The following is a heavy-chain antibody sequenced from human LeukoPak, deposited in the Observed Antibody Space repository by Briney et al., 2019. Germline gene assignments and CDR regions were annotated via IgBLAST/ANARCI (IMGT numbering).Heavy chain of an antibody. D-gene: IGHD3-10*01. CDR2: INAGNGNT. CDR3: ARDSRELLWFGELFWPYYFDY. Sequence: ASVKVSCKASGYTLTSYAMHWVRQAPGQRLEWMGWINAGNGNTKYSQEFQGRVTITRDTSASTAYMELSSLRSEDMAVYYCARDSRELLWFGELFWPYYFDYWGQGTLVTVSS. V-gene: IGHV1-3*03. CDR1: GYTLTSYA. J-gene: IGHJ4*02.